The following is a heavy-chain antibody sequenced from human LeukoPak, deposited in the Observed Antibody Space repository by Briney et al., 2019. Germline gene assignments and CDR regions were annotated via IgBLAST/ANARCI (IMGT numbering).Heavy chain of an antibody. V-gene: IGHV4-34*01. Sequence: SETLSLTCAVYGGSFSGYYWSWIRQPPGKGLERIGEINHSGSTNYNPSLKSRVTISVDTSKNQFSLKLSSVTAADTAVYYCARGAGSWYHYYYYMDVWGKGTTVTVSS. CDR3: ARGAGSWYHYYYYMDV. CDR2: INHSGST. J-gene: IGHJ6*03. D-gene: IGHD6-13*01. CDR1: GGSFSGYY.